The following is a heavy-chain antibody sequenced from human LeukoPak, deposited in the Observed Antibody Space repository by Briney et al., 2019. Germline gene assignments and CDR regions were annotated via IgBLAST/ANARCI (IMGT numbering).Heavy chain of an antibody. CDR2: INHSGST. CDR1: GGSLRGFY. D-gene: IGHD6-19*01. CDR3: ARGRGAVAGTEGFDP. Sequence: SETLSLTCAVYGGSLRGFYWSGMRQPPGEGVEGIGEINHSGSTNYNPSLKRRVTISVDTSKNQFSLKLNSVTAAHTAVLYFARGRGAVAGTEGFDPWGQGTLVTVSS. V-gene: IGHV4-34*01. J-gene: IGHJ5*02.